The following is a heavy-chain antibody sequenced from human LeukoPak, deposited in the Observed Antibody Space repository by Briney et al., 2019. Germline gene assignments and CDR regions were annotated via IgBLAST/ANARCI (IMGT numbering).Heavy chain of an antibody. CDR1: GFTFSSYS. V-gene: IGHV3-21*01. CDR3: ARWGAVAGTRGDY. J-gene: IGHJ4*02. CDR2: ISSSSYI. D-gene: IGHD6-19*01. Sequence: GGSLRLSCAASGFTFSSYSMNWVRQAPGKGLEWVSSISSSSYIYYADSVKGRFTISRDNAKNSLYLQMNSLRAEDTAVYYCARWGAVAGTRGDYWGQGTLVTVSS.